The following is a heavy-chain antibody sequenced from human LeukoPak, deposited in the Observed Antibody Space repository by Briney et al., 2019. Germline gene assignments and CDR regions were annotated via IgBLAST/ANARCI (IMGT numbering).Heavy chain of an antibody. Sequence: ASVKVSCKASGYTFTSYGISWVRQAPGQGLEWMGGIIPTFGTANYAQKFQGRVTITTDESTSTAYMELSSLRSEDTAVYYCAREGYYYDSSGYLGYAFDIWGQGTMVTVSS. CDR1: GYTFTSYG. V-gene: IGHV1-69*05. J-gene: IGHJ3*02. D-gene: IGHD3-22*01. CDR2: IIPTFGTA. CDR3: AREGYYYDSSGYLGYAFDI.